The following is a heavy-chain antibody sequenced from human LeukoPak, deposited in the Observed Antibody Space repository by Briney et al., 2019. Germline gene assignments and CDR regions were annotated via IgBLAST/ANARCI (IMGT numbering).Heavy chain of an antibody. D-gene: IGHD3-22*01. CDR2: INHSGST. J-gene: IGHJ3*02. V-gene: IGHV4-34*01. Sequence: SETLSLTCAVYGGSLSGYYWSWIRQPPGKGLEWIGEINHSGSTNYNPSLKSRVTISVDTSKNQFSLKLSSVTAADTAVYYCARLPRITMIVVAQSDAFDIWGQGTMVTVSS. CDR3: ARLPRITMIVVAQSDAFDI. CDR1: GGSLSGYY.